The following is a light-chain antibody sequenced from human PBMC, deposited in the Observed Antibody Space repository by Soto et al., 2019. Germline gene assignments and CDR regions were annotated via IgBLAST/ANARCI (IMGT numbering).Light chain of an antibody. V-gene: IGLV2-14*01. CDR2: EVS. J-gene: IGLJ3*02. CDR1: SSDVGGYNY. CDR3: SSYTSSSLV. Sequence: ALTQPASVSGSPGQSITISCTGTSSDVGGYNYVSWYQQHPGKAPKLMIYEVSNRPSGVSNRFSGSKSGNTASLTISGLQAEDEADYYCSSYTSSSLVFGGGTKLTVL.